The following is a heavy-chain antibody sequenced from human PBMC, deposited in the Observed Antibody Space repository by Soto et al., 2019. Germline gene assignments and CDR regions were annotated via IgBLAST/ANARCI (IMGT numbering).Heavy chain of an antibody. J-gene: IGHJ4*02. CDR1: GSPFSSFG. Sequence: GGSLRLSCEASGSPFSSFGIHWVRQAPGKGLEWLAIIWNDGSNEYYADSVKGRFTISRDNSKNTVYLQVSNLRAEDTAVYFCARDQTDSGGYSDSWGQGTLVTVPQ. V-gene: IGHV3-33*01. CDR2: IWNDGSNE. D-gene: IGHD2-15*01. CDR3: ARDQTDSGGYSDS.